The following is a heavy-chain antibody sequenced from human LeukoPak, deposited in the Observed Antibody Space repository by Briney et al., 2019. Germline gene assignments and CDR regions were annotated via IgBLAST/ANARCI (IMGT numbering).Heavy chain of an antibody. CDR1: TVTLSNYY. CDR3: ACDISNKGFDY. J-gene: IGHJ4*02. CDR2: ISNIGTTT. V-gene: IGHV3-11*04. Sequence: PGGSLRLSCTSSTVTLSNYYMSWIRQAPGKGLECISYISNIGTTTFYADSVKGRFTIPRDNGKNSLYLQMNGLTAEDTAVYYCACDISNKGFDYWGQGTLVTVSS. D-gene: IGHD2/OR15-2a*01.